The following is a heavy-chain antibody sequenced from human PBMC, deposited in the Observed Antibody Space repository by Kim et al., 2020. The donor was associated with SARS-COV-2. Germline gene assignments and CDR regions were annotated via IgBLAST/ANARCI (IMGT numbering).Heavy chain of an antibody. V-gene: IGHV3-30*04. D-gene: IGHD2-21*01. J-gene: IGHJ6*02. CDR2: ISYDGSNK. CDR1: GFTFSSYA. CDR3: ASDWAGSRYCGYGMDV. Sequence: GGSLRLSCAASGFTFSSYAMRWVRQAPGKGLEWVAVISYDGSNKYYADSVKGRFTISRDKSKNTLYLQMNSLRAEDTAVYYCASDWAGSRYCGYGMDVWGQGTTVTVSS.